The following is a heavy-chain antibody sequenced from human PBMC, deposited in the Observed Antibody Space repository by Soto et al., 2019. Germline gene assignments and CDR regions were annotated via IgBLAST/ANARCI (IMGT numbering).Heavy chain of an antibody. V-gene: IGHV4-39*01. CDR1: GGSISSSSYY. Sequence: QLQLQESGPGLVKPSETLSFTCTVSGGSISSSSYYWGWIRQPPGKGLEWIGSIYYSGSTYYNPSLQSRVTISVDTSKNQFSLKLSSVTAADTAVYYCARSLTTVVTMDVWGQGTTVTVSS. D-gene: IGHD4-17*01. CDR3: ARSLTTVVTMDV. CDR2: IYYSGST. J-gene: IGHJ6*02.